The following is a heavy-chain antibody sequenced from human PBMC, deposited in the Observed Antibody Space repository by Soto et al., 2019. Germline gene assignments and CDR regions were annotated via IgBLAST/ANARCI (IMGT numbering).Heavy chain of an antibody. J-gene: IGHJ6*03. CDR3: AREGVYCSGGSCYSGLDYYYYYMDV. Sequence: QVQLVESGGGVVQPGRSLRLSCAASGFTFSSYGMHWVRQAPGKGLEWVAVIWYDGSNKYYADSVKGRFTISRDNSKNTLNLQMNSLRAEDTAVYYCAREGVYCSGGSCYSGLDYYYYYMDVWGKGTTVTVSS. V-gene: IGHV3-33*01. D-gene: IGHD2-15*01. CDR1: GFTFSSYG. CDR2: IWYDGSNK.